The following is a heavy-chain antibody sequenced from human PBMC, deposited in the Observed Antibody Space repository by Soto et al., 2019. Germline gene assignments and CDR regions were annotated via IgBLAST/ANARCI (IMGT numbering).Heavy chain of an antibody. Sequence: ASVKVSCKASGYTFTSYDINWVRQATGQGLEWMGWMNPNSGNTGYAQKLQGRVTMTRNTSISTAYMELSSLRSEDTAVYYCARGDSSSWYFRYYYYYGMDVWGQGTTVTVSS. J-gene: IGHJ6*02. CDR3: ARGDSSSWYFRYYYYYGMDV. V-gene: IGHV1-8*01. CDR2: MNPNSGNT. D-gene: IGHD6-13*01. CDR1: GYTFTSYD.